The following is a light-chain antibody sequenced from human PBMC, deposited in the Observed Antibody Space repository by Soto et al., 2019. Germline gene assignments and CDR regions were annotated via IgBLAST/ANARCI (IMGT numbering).Light chain of an antibody. CDR1: QSVSNNY. J-gene: IGKJ2*01. CDR2: GSS. Sequence: EVVLTQSPGTLSLSPGERATLSCRASQSVSNNYFAWYQQKPGQAPRLLIFGSSDRATGIPDRFSCSGSGTDFTLTISRLEPKDFAVYYCQQYGSSPPYTFGQGTKLEIK. V-gene: IGKV3-20*01. CDR3: QQYGSSPPYT.